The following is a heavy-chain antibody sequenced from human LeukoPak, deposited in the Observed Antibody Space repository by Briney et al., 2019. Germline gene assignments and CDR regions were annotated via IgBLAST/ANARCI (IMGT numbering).Heavy chain of an antibody. J-gene: IGHJ4*02. V-gene: IGHV3-21*04. D-gene: IGHD2-8*01. CDR1: GFTFSSYN. Sequence: GGSLRLSCAASGFTFSSYNMNWVRQAPGKGLEWVSSISSSSIYIYYADSVKGRFTISRDNSKNTLYLHVNSLRAKDTAVYYCAKDPDCTSGICYTFFDYWGQGTLVTVSS. CDR2: ISSSSIYI. CDR3: AKDPDCTSGICYTFFDY.